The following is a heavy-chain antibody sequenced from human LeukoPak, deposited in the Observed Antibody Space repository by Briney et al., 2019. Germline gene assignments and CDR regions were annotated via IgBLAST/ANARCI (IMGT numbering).Heavy chain of an antibody. CDR3: ARVGLGVGSGRKASGFDP. V-gene: IGHV3-21*01. Sequence: GGSLRLSCAASGFSFSSYNMNWVRQTPGKGLEWVSSITSSSTYTFYADSVKGRFTIARDNAKNSLYLQMNSLRADDMAVYYCARVGLGVGSGRKASGFDPWGQGTLVTVSS. CDR1: GFSFSSYN. D-gene: IGHD3-10*01. J-gene: IGHJ5*02. CDR2: ITSSSTYT.